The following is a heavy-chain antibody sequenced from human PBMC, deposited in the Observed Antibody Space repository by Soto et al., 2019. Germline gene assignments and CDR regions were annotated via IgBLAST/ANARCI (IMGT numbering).Heavy chain of an antibody. CDR1: GGSISSYY. V-gene: IGHV4-59*01. Sequence: SETLSLTCTVSGGSISSYYWSWIRRPPGKGLEWIGYIYYSGSTNYNPSLKSRVTISVDTSKNQFSLKLSSVTAADTAVYYCAREKGTGYYYGMDVWGLGTTVTVSS. CDR3: AREKGTGYYYGMDV. D-gene: IGHD1-1*01. CDR2: IYYSGST. J-gene: IGHJ6*02.